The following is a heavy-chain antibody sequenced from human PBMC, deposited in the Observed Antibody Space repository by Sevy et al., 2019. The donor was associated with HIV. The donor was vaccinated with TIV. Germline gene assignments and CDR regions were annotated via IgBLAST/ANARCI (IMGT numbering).Heavy chain of an antibody. J-gene: IGHJ4*01. CDR3: ARDKNYYVSGSFDY. V-gene: IGHV1-69*13. Sequence: ASVKVSCKASGGIFSSNAISWVRQAPGQGLEWMGGIIAVFGTTQYAQKFQGRVTITADESRSTAYMELSSLKSEDTAVYYCARDKNYYVSGSFDYWGQGSQVTVSS. CDR2: IIAVFGTT. CDR1: GGIFSSNA. D-gene: IGHD3-10*01.